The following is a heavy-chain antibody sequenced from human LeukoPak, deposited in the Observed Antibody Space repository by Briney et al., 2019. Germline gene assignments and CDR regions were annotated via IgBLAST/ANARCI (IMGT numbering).Heavy chain of an antibody. Sequence: GGSLRLSCAASGFTVSSNYMNWVRQAPGKGLEWVSVVDYSGNTYYADSVKGRFTISRHNSNNTLSLQMHSLTAEDTAVYYCARGGPDSSGLRMDVWGKGTTVTVSS. V-gene: IGHV3-53*01. J-gene: IGHJ6*04. D-gene: IGHD5-18*01. CDR1: GFTVSSNY. CDR2: VDYSGNT. CDR3: ARGGPDSSGLRMDV.